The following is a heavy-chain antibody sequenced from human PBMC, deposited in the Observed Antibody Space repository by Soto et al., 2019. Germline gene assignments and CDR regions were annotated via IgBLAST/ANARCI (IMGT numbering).Heavy chain of an antibody. J-gene: IGHJ6*02. CDR3: ARDRTIAAAGVPYGMDL. CDR2: IYYSGST. V-gene: IGHV4-61*01. CDR1: GGSVSSGSYY. Sequence: SETLSLTCTVSGGSVSSGSYYWSWIRQPPGKGLEWIGYIYYSGSTNYNPSLKSRVTISVDTSKNQFSLKLSSVTAADTAVYYCARDRTIAAAGVPYGMDLWGQGTTITVSS. D-gene: IGHD6-13*01.